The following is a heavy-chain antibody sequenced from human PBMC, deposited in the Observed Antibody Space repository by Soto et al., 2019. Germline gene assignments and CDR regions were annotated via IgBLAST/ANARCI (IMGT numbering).Heavy chain of an antibody. CDR3: ARGDMSSGWSLVDY. J-gene: IGHJ4*02. CDR1: GGSISSYY. D-gene: IGHD6-19*01. CDR2: IYYSGST. V-gene: IGHV4-59*01. Sequence: PSETLSLTCTVSGGSISSYYWSWIRQPPGKGLEWIGYIYYSGSTNYNPSLKSRVTISVDTSKNQFSLKLSSVTAADTAVYYCARGDMSSGWSLVDYWGQGTLVTVSS.